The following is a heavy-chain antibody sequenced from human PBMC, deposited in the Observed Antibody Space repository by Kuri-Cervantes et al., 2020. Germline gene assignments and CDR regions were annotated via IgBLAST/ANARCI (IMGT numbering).Heavy chain of an antibody. V-gene: IGHV3-21*01. J-gene: IGHJ6*02. CDR2: ISSSSSYI. CDR3: ARGALWFEDYRAYGMDV. CDR1: GFTFSSYS. Sequence: GGSLRLSCAASGFTFSSYSMNWVRQAPGKGLEWVSSISSSSSYIYYADSVKGRFTISRDNAKNSLYLQMNSLRAEDTAVYYCARGALWFEDYRAYGMDVWGQGTTVTVSS. D-gene: IGHD3-10*01.